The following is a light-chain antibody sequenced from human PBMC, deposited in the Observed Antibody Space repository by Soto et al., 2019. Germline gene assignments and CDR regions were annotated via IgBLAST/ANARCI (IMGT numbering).Light chain of an antibody. CDR1: SNDVGAYNY. V-gene: IGLV2-14*01. CDR2: DDS. J-gene: IGLJ1*01. Sequence: QSALTQPASVSGSPGQSITISCTGTSNDVGAYNYVSWYLQHPGKVPKLMIYDDSHRPSGVSDRFSGFKSGNTASLTISGLQTEDEADYFCSAYTGTNTLPYVFGTGTKLTVL. CDR3: SAYTGTNTLPYV.